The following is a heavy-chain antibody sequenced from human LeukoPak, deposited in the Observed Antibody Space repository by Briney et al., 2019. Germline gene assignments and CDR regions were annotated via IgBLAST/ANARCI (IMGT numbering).Heavy chain of an antibody. CDR1: GGSISSGDYY. Sequence: SQTLSLTCTVSGGSISSGDYYWSWIRQPPGKGLEWIGYIYYSGSTYYNPSLKSRVTISVDTSKNQFSLKLSSVTAADTAVYYCARDGGPVGALPSNDAFDIWGQGTMVTVSS. J-gene: IGHJ3*02. D-gene: IGHD1-26*01. V-gene: IGHV4-30-4*01. CDR3: ARDGGPVGALPSNDAFDI. CDR2: IYYSGST.